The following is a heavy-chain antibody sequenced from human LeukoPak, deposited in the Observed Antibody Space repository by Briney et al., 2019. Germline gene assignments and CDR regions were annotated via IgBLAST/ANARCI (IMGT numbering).Heavy chain of an antibody. V-gene: IGHV3-21*01. CDR2: ISSSSSYI. J-gene: IGHJ4*02. CDR1: GFSFSGHW. Sequence: GGSLRLSCTASGFSFSGHWMHWARQLPGKGLEWVSSISSSSSYIYYADSVKGRFTISRDNAKNSLYLQMNSLRAEDTAVYYCARGLYSSSSRTPIAVDYWGQGTLVTVSS. D-gene: IGHD6-6*01. CDR3: ARGLYSSSSRTPIAVDY.